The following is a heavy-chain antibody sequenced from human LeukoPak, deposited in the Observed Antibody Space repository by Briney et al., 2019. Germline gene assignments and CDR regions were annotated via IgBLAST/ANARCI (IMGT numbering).Heavy chain of an antibody. Sequence: GGSLRLSCAASGFTFSSYAMSWVRQAPGKGLEWVSFISPSGDRTSNADSVEGRFTISRDDTRNTLYLQMNSLRDEDTGVYYCAIMHGYYDGSGFWVQWGQGTLVTVSS. CDR3: AIMHGYYDGSGFWVQ. D-gene: IGHD3-22*01. CDR1: GFTFSSYA. J-gene: IGHJ4*02. CDR2: ISPSGDRT. V-gene: IGHV3-23*01.